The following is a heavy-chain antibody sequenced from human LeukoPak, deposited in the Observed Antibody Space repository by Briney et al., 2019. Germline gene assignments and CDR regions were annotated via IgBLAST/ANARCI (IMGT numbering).Heavy chain of an antibody. CDR3: ARLTGTTGFDY. D-gene: IGHD1-1*01. CDR2: IKQDGSDK. J-gene: IGHJ4*02. CDR1: GFPFSSYW. V-gene: IGHV3-7*01. Sequence: ESGGGLVQPGGSLRLSCAASGFPFSSYWMSWVRQAPGKGLEWVANIKQDGSDKYYVDAVKGRFTISRDNAKNSLYLQLNSLRAADTAVYYCARLTGTTGFDYWGQGTLVTVSS.